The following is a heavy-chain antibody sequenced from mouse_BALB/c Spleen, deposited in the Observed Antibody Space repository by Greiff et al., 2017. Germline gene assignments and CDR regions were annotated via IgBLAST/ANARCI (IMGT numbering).Heavy chain of an antibody. CDR3: ASHYYGSSYVRGAMDY. D-gene: IGHD1-1*01. J-gene: IGHJ4*01. CDR1: GYTFTSYW. V-gene: IGHV1-7*01. CDR2: INPSTGYT. Sequence: VKLMESGAELAKPGASVKMSCKASGYTFTSYWMHWVKQRPGQGLEWIGYINPSTGYTEYNQKFKDKATLTADKSSSTAYMQLSSLTSEDSAVYYCASHYYGSSYVRGAMDYWGQGTSVTVSS.